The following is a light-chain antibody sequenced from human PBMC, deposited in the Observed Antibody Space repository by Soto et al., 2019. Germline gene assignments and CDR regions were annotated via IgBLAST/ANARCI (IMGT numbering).Light chain of an antibody. V-gene: IGLV2-14*03. Sequence: QCALTQLASGSGSPGEWITISCTGTSSDVGGYNYVSWYQHHPGKAPKLIIYDVSNRPSGVSICFSGSKSDNTASLTISGLQPEDEADYHCNSYTTSNTRQIVFGTGTKVTVL. CDR2: DVS. CDR1: SSDVGGYNY. J-gene: IGLJ1*01. CDR3: NSYTTSNTRQIV.